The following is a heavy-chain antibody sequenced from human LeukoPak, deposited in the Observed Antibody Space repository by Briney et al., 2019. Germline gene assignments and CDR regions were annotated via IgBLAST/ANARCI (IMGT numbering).Heavy chain of an antibody. Sequence: GGSPRLSCAASGFTFSSYSMNWVRQAPGKGLEWVSSISSSSSYIYYADSVKGRFTISRDNAKNSLYLQMNSLRAEDTAVYYCAREAAGPLYYYGMDVWGQGTTVTVSS. CDR1: GFTFSSYS. V-gene: IGHV3-21*01. J-gene: IGHJ6*02. CDR2: ISSSSSYI. CDR3: AREAAGPLYYYGMDV. D-gene: IGHD6-13*01.